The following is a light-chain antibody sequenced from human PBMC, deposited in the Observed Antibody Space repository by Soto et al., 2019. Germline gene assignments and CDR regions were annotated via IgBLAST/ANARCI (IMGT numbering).Light chain of an antibody. J-gene: IGKJ3*01. Sequence: DIQMTQSPFSLSASLGDRVTITCRASQSISDYLNRYQQKPGKGPKLLIFAASSLQVGVPSRFSGSGSGTDFTLTISSLQPEDFATYFCQQSHSAPFTFGPGTTVDIK. V-gene: IGKV1-39*01. CDR3: QQSHSAPFT. CDR2: AAS. CDR1: QSISDY.